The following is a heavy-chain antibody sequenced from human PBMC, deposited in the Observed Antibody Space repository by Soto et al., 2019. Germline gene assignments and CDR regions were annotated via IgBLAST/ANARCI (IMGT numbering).Heavy chain of an antibody. D-gene: IGHD3-9*01. J-gene: IGHJ6*02. CDR3: AQLDDNDDYGMDV. CDR1: GFSLSTSGVG. V-gene: IGHV2-5*02. Sequence: QITLKESGPTLVKPTQTLTLTCTFSGFSLSTSGVGVGWIRQPPGKALEWLALIYWDDDTRYSPSLKSRLTITKDTSISQVVLTMTIMDPVNTATYYCAQLDDNDDYGMDVWGQGATVTVSS. CDR2: IYWDDDT.